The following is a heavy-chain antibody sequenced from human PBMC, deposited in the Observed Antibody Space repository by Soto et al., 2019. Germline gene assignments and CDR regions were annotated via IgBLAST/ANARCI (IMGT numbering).Heavy chain of an antibody. V-gene: IGHV4-31*03. CDR3: ARWWSGSRQGFDP. J-gene: IGHJ5*02. CDR2: IYYSGST. CDR1: GGSISSGDYY. D-gene: IGHD3-3*01. Sequence: QVQLQESGPGLVKPSQTLSLTCTVSGGSISSGDYYWSWIRQHPGKGLEWIGYIYYSGSTYYNPSLNRRVTLSVDPSKNQFSLKLSSVTAAATAVYYCARWWSGSRQGFDPWGQGTLVTVAS.